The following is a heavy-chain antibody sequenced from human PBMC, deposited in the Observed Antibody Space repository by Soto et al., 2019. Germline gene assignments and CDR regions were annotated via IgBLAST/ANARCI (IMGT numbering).Heavy chain of an antibody. D-gene: IGHD3-10*01. CDR2: IYYSGST. Sequence: SETLSLTCTVSGGSISSSSYYWGWIRQPPGKGLEWIGSIYYSGSTYYNPSLKSRVTISVDTSKNQFSLKLSSVTAADTAVYYCATISTMVRGVIILRALDVWGKGTTVTVSS. V-gene: IGHV4-39*01. CDR3: ATISTMVRGVIILRALDV. J-gene: IGHJ6*04. CDR1: GGSISSSSYY.